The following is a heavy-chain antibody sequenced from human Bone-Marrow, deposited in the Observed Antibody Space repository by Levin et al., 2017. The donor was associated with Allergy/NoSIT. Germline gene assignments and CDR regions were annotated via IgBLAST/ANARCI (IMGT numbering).Heavy chain of an antibody. CDR3: AKDFKEFNRYGLTYFDF. CDR2: ISYDGINK. Sequence: PGGSLRLSCAASGFTFSNYGIHWVRQAPGKGLEWVAAISYDGINKYYADSVKGRFTISRDNSQNTLDLQMNSLRPEDTAVYYCAKDFKEFNRYGLTYFDFWGQGTLVTVSS. CDR1: GFTFSNYG. V-gene: IGHV3-30*18. J-gene: IGHJ4*02. D-gene: IGHD5-18*01.